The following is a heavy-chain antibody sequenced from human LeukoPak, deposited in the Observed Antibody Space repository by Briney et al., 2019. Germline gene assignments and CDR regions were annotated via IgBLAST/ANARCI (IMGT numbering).Heavy chain of an antibody. CDR1: GFTFSSYA. V-gene: IGHV3-23*01. D-gene: IGHD3-10*01. Sequence: GGSLRLSCAASGFTFSSYAMSWVRQAPGKGLEWVSAISGSGGSTYYADSVKGRFTISRDNSKNTLYLQMNSLRAEDTAVYYCAGSGSYAYYYYYYGMDVWGKGTTVTVSS. CDR2: ISGSGGST. CDR3: AGSGSYAYYYYYYGMDV. J-gene: IGHJ6*04.